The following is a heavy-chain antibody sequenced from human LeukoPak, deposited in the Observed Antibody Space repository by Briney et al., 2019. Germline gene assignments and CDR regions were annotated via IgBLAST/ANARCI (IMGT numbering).Heavy chain of an antibody. CDR2: ISDSGGST. J-gene: IGHJ4*02. CDR3: AKGFVASWELLPYYFDY. D-gene: IGHD3-10*01. Sequence: GGSLRLSCAPSGFTFSSYAMSWVRQAPGKGLEWVSAISDSGGSTYYAGSVKGRFTISRDNSKNTLYLQMNSLRAEDTAVYYCAKGFVASWELLPYYFDYWGQGTLVTLSS. V-gene: IGHV3-23*01. CDR1: GFTFSSYA.